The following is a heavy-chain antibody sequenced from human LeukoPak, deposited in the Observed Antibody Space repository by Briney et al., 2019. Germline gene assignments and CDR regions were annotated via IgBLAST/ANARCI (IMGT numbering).Heavy chain of an antibody. CDR1: GYSFTNYW. D-gene: IGHD3-9*01. J-gene: IGHJ5*01. V-gene: IGHV5-51*01. CDR3: ARHGFLTGYYPNWFDS. CDR2: IYPRDSDT. Sequence: GESLKISCKGSGYSFTNYWIGWVRQMPGKGLEWMGIIYPRDSDTRYSLSFQGQVTISADKSTSTAYLQWSSLKASDTAMYFCARHGFLTGYYPNWFDSWGQGTLVTVSS.